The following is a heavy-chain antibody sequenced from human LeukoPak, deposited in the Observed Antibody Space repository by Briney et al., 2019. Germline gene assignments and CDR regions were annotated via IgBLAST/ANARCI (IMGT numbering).Heavy chain of an antibody. V-gene: IGHV1-18*01. D-gene: IGHD2-2*01. J-gene: IGHJ5*02. CDR3: ARDTAYCSSTSCRSNWFDP. CDR1: GYTFTSYD. Sequence: ASVKVSCKASGYTFTSYDINWVRQATGQGLEWMGWISAYNGNTNYAQKLQGRVTMTTDTSTSTAYMELRSLRSDDTAVYYCARDTAYCSSTSCRSNWFDPWGQGTLVTVSS. CDR2: ISAYNGNT.